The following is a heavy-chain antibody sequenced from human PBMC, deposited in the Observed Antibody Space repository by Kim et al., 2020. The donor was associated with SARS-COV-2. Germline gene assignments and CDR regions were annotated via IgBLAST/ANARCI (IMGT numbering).Heavy chain of an antibody. CDR2: IGSDSNT. J-gene: IGHJ4*02. Sequence: GGSLRLSCAASGFIFSRYAMNWVRQAPGKGLEWVSTIGSDSNTFYADSVKGRFTISRDNSKNTLYLQMNSLRADDTAVYYFAKRLATAASPIAYLGQGTL. CDR3: AKRLATAASPIAY. CDR1: GFIFSRYA. D-gene: IGHD2-2*01. V-gene: IGHV3-23*01.